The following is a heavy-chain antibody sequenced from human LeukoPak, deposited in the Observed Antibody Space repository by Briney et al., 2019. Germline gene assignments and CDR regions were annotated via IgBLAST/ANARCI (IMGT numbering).Heavy chain of an antibody. CDR2: IHDNGDS. V-gene: IGHV4-39*07. Sequence: SETLSLTCTVSGGSISSSVYYWGWIRQPPGKGLEWIGRIHDNGDSNQNPSLKSRITMALGTSRNQVSLKLTSVTAADTAVYYCARAPSGCGGTCPSDHWGPGTLVTVSS. CDR3: ARAPSGCGGTCPSDH. D-gene: IGHD2-15*01. CDR1: GGSISSSVYY. J-gene: IGHJ5*02.